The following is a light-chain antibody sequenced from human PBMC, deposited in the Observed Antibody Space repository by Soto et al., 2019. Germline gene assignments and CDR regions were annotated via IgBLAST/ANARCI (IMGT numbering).Light chain of an antibody. J-gene: IGKJ4*01. Sequence: EIVMTQSPATLSVSPGERATLSCRASQSVSSNLAWYQQKPGQAPRLLIYGASTRATGFPARFSGGGSGTEFTLTISNLQSEDFAVYYCQQYNKWPLTFGGGTKVEIK. CDR1: QSVSSN. CDR2: GAS. CDR3: QQYNKWPLT. V-gene: IGKV3-15*01.